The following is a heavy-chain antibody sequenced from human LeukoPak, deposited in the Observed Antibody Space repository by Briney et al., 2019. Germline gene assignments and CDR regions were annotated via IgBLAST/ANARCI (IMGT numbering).Heavy chain of an antibody. Sequence: GGSLRLSCAASGFTFSSYGMHWVRQAPGKGLEWVAVIWYDGSNKYYADSVKSRFTISRDNSKNTLYLQMNSLRAEDTAVYYCAKGTYGYVYWGQGTLVTVSS. CDR1: GFTFSSYG. V-gene: IGHV3-33*06. D-gene: IGHD5-18*01. J-gene: IGHJ4*02. CDR2: IWYDGSNK. CDR3: AKGTYGYVY.